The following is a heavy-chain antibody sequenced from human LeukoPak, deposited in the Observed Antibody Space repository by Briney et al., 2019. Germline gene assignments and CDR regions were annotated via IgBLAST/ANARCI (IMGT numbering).Heavy chain of an antibody. D-gene: IGHD3-10*01. CDR1: GDTFSSYG. V-gene: IGHV3-30*02. Sequence: GGSLRLSCAASGDTFSSYGMNWVRQAPGKGLEWVAFIRDDGSNKYYADSVKGRFTISRDKSKNTLYLQMNSLRAEDTAVYYCARGPPYYYGSGSGGAFDIWGQGTMVTVSS. J-gene: IGHJ3*02. CDR3: ARGPPYYYGSGSGGAFDI. CDR2: IRDDGSNK.